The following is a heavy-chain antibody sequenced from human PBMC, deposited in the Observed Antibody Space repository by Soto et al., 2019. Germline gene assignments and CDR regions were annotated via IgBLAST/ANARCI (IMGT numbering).Heavy chain of an antibody. CDR2: ISSSSSYI. V-gene: IGHV3-21*01. D-gene: IGHD6-25*01. CDR3: AREGRGSVEGPYYYYFGMDV. Sequence: ESGGGLVKPGGSLRLSCAASGFTFSSYSMNWVRQAPGKGLEWVSSISSSSSYIYYADSVKGRFTISRDNAKNSLYLQMNSLRAEDTAVYYCAREGRGSVEGPYYYYFGMDVWGQGTTVTVSS. CDR1: GFTFSSYS. J-gene: IGHJ6*02.